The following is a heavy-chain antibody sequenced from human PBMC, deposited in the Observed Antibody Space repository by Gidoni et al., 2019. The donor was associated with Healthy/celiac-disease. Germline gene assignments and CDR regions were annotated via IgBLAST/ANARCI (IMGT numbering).Heavy chain of an antibody. CDR1: GGTISSGGFY. D-gene: IGHD2-2*01. Sequence: QVQLQESGPGLVTPSQTLSLTCTFPGGTISSGGFYLSWIRQHPGKGLEWIGYIYYSGSTYYNPSLKSRVTISVDTSKNQFSLKLSSVTAADTAVYYCARALIVVVPAANGWFDPWGQGTLVTVSS. CDR3: ARALIVVVPAANGWFDP. V-gene: IGHV4-31*03. CDR2: IYYSGST. J-gene: IGHJ5*02.